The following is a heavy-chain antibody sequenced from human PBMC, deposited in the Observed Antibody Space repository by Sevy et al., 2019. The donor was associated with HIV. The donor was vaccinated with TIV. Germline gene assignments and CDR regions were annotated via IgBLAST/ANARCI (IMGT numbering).Heavy chain of an antibody. CDR1: GFTFSNYW. CDR2: IKQDGSEK. V-gene: IGHV3-7*01. Sequence: GESLKISCAASGFTFSNYWMSWVRQAPGKGLEWVANIKQDGSEKYYVDSVKGRFTISRDNAKNSLSLQMNSLRAGDTVMYYCARDKGQGWFDPWGQGTLVTVSS. J-gene: IGHJ5*02. CDR3: ARDKGQGWFDP.